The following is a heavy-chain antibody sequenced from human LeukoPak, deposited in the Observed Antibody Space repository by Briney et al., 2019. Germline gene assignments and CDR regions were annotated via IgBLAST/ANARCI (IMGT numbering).Heavy chain of an antibody. CDR3: ARHTIVGATDY. J-gene: IGHJ4*02. D-gene: IGHD1-26*01. Sequence: PSQTLSLTCAVSGGSISSGGYSWSWIRQPPGKGLEWIGSIYYSGSTYYNPSLKSRVTISVDTSKNQFSLKLSSVTAADTAVYYCARHTIVGATDYWGQGTLVTVSS. CDR1: GGSISSGGYS. V-gene: IGHV4-30-2*03. CDR2: IYYSGST.